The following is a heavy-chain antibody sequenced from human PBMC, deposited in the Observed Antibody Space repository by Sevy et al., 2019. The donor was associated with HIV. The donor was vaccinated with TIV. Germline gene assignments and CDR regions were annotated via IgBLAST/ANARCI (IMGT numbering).Heavy chain of an antibody. CDR1: GFTFSNYW. CDR3: ARDGGLGYCTGGSCNRYYYYYGLDV. J-gene: IGHJ6*02. D-gene: IGHD2-15*01. V-gene: IGHV3-7*01. Sequence: GGSLRLSCAASGFTFSNYWMTWVRQAPGKGLEWVAYIKQVASEIYYVDSVKGRFIISRDNAENSLYLQMNSLRVEDTAVYYCARDGGLGYCTGGSCNRYYYYYGLDVWGQGTTVTVSS. CDR2: IKQVASEI.